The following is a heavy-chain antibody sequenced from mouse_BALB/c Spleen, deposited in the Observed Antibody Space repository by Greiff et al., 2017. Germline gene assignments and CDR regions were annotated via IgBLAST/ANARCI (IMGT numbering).Heavy chain of an antibody. D-gene: IGHD1-1*02. J-gene: IGHJ3*01. V-gene: IGHV14-3*02. CDR3: ANGFAY. CDR2: IDPANGNT. Sequence: EVQLQQSGAELVKPGASVKLSCTASGFNIKDTYMHWVKQRPEQGLEWIGRIDPANGNTKYDPKFQGKATITADTPSNTAYLQLSSLTSEDTAVYYCANGFAYWGEGTLVTVSA. CDR1: GFNIKDTY.